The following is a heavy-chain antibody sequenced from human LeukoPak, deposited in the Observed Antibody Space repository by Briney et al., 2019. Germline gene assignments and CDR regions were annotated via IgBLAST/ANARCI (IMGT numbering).Heavy chain of an antibody. Sequence: GGSLRLSCAASGFTFSSYGMHWVRQAPGKGLEWVAVISYDGSKKSYADSVKGRFTISRDNSKNTLYLQMNSLRAEDTAVYYCASLGWTASDLDYWGQGTLVTVSS. V-gene: IGHV3-30*03. CDR2: ISYDGSKK. J-gene: IGHJ4*02. D-gene: IGHD2-15*01. CDR1: GFTFSSYG. CDR3: ASLGWTASDLDY.